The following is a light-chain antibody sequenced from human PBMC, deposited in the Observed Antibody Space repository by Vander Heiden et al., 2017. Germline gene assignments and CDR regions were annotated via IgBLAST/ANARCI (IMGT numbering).Light chain of an antibody. Sequence: DIVLTQSPLSLTVTPGEPASISCRSSQSLLHSNGYHQVDWYLQKPGQPPQLLIYLASYRASGVPDRFSGSGTGTDFTLTFSRVEAEDVGVYFCMQAVETPITFGQGKRLEIK. CDR1: QSLLHSNGYHQ. CDR2: LAS. J-gene: IGKJ5*01. CDR3: MQAVETPIT. V-gene: IGKV2-28*01.